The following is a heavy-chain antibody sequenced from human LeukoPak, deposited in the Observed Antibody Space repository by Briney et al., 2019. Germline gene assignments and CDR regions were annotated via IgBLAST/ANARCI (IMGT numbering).Heavy chain of an antibody. J-gene: IGHJ3*02. CDR1: GGTFSSYA. CDR3: ARDGDPMIVVPQGAFDI. D-gene: IGHD3-22*01. V-gene: IGHV1-69*13. Sequence: SVKVSCKASGGTFSSYAISWVRQAPGQGLEWMGGIIPIFGTANYAQKFQGRVTITADESTSTAYMELSSLRSEDTAVYYCARDGDPMIVVPQGAFDIWGQGAMVTVSS. CDR2: IIPIFGTA.